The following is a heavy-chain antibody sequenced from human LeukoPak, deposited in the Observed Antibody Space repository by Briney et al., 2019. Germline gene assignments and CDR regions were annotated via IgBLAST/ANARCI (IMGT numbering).Heavy chain of an antibody. J-gene: IGHJ4*02. CDR1: GYTFTSYA. D-gene: IGHD6-19*01. CDR2: INAGNGNT. Sequence: ASVKVSCKASGYTFTSYAMHWLRQAPGQRLEWMGWINAGNGNTKYSQKFQGRVTITRDTSASTAYMELSSLRSEDTAVYYCARDQSSSGWNFDYWGQGTLVTVSS. CDR3: ARDQSSSGWNFDY. V-gene: IGHV1-3*01.